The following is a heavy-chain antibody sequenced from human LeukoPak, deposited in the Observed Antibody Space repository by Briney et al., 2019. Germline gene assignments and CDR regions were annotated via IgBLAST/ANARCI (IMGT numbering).Heavy chain of an antibody. CDR1: GYSFTSYW. D-gene: IGHD6-19*01. Sequence: GESLKISCKGSGYSFTSYWISWVRQMPGKGLEWMGRIDPSDSYTNYSPSLQGHVTISADKSISTAYLQWSSLKASDTAMYYCARQVDGIAVAGLDYWGQGTLVTVSS. J-gene: IGHJ4*02. CDR2: IDPSDSYT. V-gene: IGHV5-10-1*01. CDR3: ARQVDGIAVAGLDY.